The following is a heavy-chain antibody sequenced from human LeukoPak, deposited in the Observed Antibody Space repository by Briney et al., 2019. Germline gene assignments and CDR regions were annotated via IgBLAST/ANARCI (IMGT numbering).Heavy chain of an antibody. D-gene: IGHD3-10*01. CDR1: GYTFTGYY. CDR2: INPNSGGT. Sequence: ASVKVSCKASGYTFTGYYMHWVRQAPGQGLEWMGWINPNSGGTNYAQKFQGRVTMTRDTSISTAYMELSRLRSDDTAVYYCARRTVVRGVIIISKYYFDYWGQGTLVTVSS. V-gene: IGHV1-2*02. CDR3: ARRTVVRGVIIISKYYFDY. J-gene: IGHJ4*02.